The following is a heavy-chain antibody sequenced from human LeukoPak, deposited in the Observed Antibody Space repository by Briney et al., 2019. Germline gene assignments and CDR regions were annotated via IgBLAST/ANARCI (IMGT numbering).Heavy chain of an antibody. J-gene: IGHJ5*02. CDR3: ARDHYYDSSGYYYWFDP. CDR1: GGSISSYY. CDR2: IYYSGST. D-gene: IGHD3-22*01. V-gene: IGHV4-59*12. Sequence: TSETLSLTCTVSGGSISSYYWSWIRQPPGKGLEWIGYIYYSGSTNYNPSLKSRVTISVDTSKNQFSLKLSSVTAADTAVYYCARDHYYDSSGYYYWFDPWGQGTLVTVSS.